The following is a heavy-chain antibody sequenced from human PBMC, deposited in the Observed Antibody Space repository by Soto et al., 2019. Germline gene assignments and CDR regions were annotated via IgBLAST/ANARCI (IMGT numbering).Heavy chain of an antibody. CDR1: GFTFSSYE. V-gene: IGHV3-48*03. Sequence: GGSLRLSCAASGFTFSSYEMNWVRQAPGKGLEWVSYISSSGNIVYYADSVKGRFTISRDNAKGSLYLQMNSLRAEDTAVYFCARGPRFFDLIGGMDVWGQGTTVTVSS. J-gene: IGHJ6*02. CDR2: ISSSGNIV. CDR3: ARGPRFFDLIGGMDV. D-gene: IGHD3-9*01.